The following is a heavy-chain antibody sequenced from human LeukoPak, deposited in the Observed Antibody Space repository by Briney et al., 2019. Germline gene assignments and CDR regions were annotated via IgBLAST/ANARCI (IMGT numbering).Heavy chain of an antibody. D-gene: IGHD3-22*01. V-gene: IGHV4-39*01. CDR3: ARQNSSGLDS. J-gene: IGHJ4*02. Sequence: SETLSLTCTVSGGSISGSTDHWGWIRQPPGKGLEWIVIVYPSGATYYNPSLKSRVTISVDTPKNQFSLRLSSVTATDTAVYFCARQNSSGLDSWGQGTLVTVSS. CDR2: VYPSGAT. CDR1: GGSISGSTDH.